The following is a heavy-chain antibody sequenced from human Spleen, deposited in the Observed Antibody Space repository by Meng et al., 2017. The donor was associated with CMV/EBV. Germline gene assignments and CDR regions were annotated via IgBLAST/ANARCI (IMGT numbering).Heavy chain of an antibody. D-gene: IGHD3-22*01. V-gene: IGHV1-2*02. J-gene: IGHJ4*02. CDR2: INPNSGGT. Sequence: ASVKVSCKASGYNFTGYYMHWVRQAPGQGLEWMGWINPNSGGTNHAQKFQGRVTMTGDTSITTAYMELSRLRSDDMAVYYCARGADSSGYYYYFDYWGQGTLVTVSS. CDR1: GYNFTGYY. CDR3: ARGADSSGYYYYFDY.